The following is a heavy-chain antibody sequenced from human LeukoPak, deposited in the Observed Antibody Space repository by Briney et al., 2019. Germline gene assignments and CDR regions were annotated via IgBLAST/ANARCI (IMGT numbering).Heavy chain of an antibody. V-gene: IGHV4-4*07. J-gene: IGHJ6*03. CDR3: ARDIKKRITIFGVVSVYYMDV. CDR2: IYTSGST. D-gene: IGHD3-3*01. CDR1: GGSISSYY. Sequence: SETLSLTCTVSGGSISSYYWSWIRQPAGKGLEWIGRIYTSGSTNYNPSLKSRVTMSVDTSKNQFSLKLSSVTAADTAVYYCARDIKKRITIFGVVSVYYMDVWGKGTTVAVSS.